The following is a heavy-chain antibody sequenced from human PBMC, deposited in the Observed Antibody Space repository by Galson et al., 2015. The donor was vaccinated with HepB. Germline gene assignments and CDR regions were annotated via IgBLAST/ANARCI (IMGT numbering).Heavy chain of an antibody. V-gene: IGHV3-30*03. CDR2: ISRDESKI. D-gene: IGHD6-19*01. CDR1: GFRFSDYI. Sequence: SLRLSCAASGFRFSDYIMDWVRQAPGKGLEWVAGISRDESKIYYAESMRGRFTISRDNSKNTLFLQMNGLRTEDTAVYYCVRESGRGWFPYWGQGTLVTVSS. CDR3: VRESGRGWFPY. J-gene: IGHJ4*02.